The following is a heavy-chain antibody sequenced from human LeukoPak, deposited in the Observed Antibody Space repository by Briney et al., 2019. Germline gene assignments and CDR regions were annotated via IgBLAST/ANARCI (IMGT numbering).Heavy chain of an antibody. CDR1: GASIASHSW. Sequence: PSETLSLTCAVSGASIASHSWWSWVRQPPGKGLEWVGEVYHSGGANYKPSLKSRVTISVDTSRNHFSLKLTSVTAADTAVYFCAYNRNFALDNWGQGTLVTVSS. D-gene: IGHD1-14*01. CDR2: VYHSGGA. J-gene: IGHJ4*01. CDR3: AYNRNFALDN. V-gene: IGHV4/OR15-8*01.